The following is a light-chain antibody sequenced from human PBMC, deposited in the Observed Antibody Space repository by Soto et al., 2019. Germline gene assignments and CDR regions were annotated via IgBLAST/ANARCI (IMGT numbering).Light chain of an antibody. Sequence: EIVMTQSPATLSVSPGERATLSCRASQSVSSNLAWYQQKPGQAPRLLIYGASSRATGIQDRFSGSGSGTDFTLTIRRLEPEDVAVYYCQQYGSSLITFGQGTRLDIK. CDR2: GAS. CDR1: QSVSSN. V-gene: IGKV3-20*01. J-gene: IGKJ5*01. CDR3: QQYGSSLIT.